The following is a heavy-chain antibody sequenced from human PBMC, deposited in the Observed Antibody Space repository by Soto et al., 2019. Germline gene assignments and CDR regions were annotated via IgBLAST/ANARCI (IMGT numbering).Heavy chain of an antibody. V-gene: IGHV4-31*03. CDR2: IYYSGST. CDR3: ATVRSGRGYPKGYWFDP. J-gene: IGHJ5*02. CDR1: GGSISSGGYY. D-gene: IGHD3-3*01. Sequence: SETLSLTCTVSGGSISSGGYYWSWIRQHPGKSLEWTGYIYYSGSTYYTASLKNRVTISVDTSKNQFSLKLSSVTDAETAAYSCATVRSGRGYPKGYWFDPWGQGTLVTVSS.